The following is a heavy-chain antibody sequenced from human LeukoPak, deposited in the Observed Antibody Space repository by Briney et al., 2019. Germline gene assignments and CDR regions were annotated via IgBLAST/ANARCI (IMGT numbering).Heavy chain of an antibody. CDR1: GFTFSNAW. D-gene: IGHD3-10*01. V-gene: IGHV3-15*01. CDR2: IKSKTDGGTT. CDR3: TTGPALLWFGELRGYFDY. J-gene: IGHJ4*02. Sequence: PGGSLRLSCAAPGFTFSNAWMSWVRQAPGKGLEWVGRIKSKTDGGTTDYAAPVKGRFTISRDDSKNTLYLQMNSLKTEDTAVYYCTTGPALLWFGELRGYFDYWGQGTLVTVSS.